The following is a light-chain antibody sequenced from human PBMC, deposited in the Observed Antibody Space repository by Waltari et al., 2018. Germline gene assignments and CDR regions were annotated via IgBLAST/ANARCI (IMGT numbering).Light chain of an antibody. CDR1: RSDHKNY. Sequence: RSDHKNYFAGYQPKPGRTPERLVPCAATRLSGVRGRWRGSGSGTDFTLTIRSLQASAVAVYYWQQYFDARGGTTFGQGTKLESK. CDR3: QQYFDARGGTT. CDR2: CAA. J-gene: IGKJ2*01. V-gene: IGKV4-1*01.